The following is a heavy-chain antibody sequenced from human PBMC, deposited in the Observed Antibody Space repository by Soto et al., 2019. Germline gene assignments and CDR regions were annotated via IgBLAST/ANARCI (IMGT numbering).Heavy chain of an antibody. CDR1: GFTFSSYW. CDR2: IKQDGSEK. Sequence: PGGSLRLSCAASGFTFSSYWMSWVRQAPGKGLEWVANIKQDGSEKYYVDSVKGRFTISRDNAKNSLYLQMNSLRAEDTAVYYCARDSYSSSSENAYYSYGMDVWGQGTTVTVSS. CDR3: ARDSYSSSSENAYYSYGMDV. D-gene: IGHD6-6*01. J-gene: IGHJ6*02. V-gene: IGHV3-7*03.